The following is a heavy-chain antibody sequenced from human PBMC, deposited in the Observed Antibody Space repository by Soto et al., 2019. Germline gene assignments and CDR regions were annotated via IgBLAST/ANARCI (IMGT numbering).Heavy chain of an antibody. D-gene: IGHD4-17*01. CDR1: GFTFSSYG. CDR3: AKDLSGEVTTVDY. V-gene: IGHV3-30*18. CDR2: ISYDGSNK. Sequence: GGSLRLSCAASGFTFSSYGMHWVRQAPGKGLEWVAVISYDGSNKYYADSVKGRFTISRDNSKNTLYLQMNSLRAEDTAVYYCAKDLSGEVTTVDYWGQGTLVNVSS. J-gene: IGHJ4*02.